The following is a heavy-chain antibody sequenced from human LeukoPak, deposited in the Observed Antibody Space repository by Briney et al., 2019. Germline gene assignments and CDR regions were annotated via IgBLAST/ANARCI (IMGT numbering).Heavy chain of an antibody. CDR1: GFTFSSYA. J-gene: IGHJ4*02. CDR2: ISGSGGST. V-gene: IGHV3-23*01. CDR3: AKNSGDYSYYDFWSGYGYYFDY. D-gene: IGHD3-3*01. Sequence: GGSLRLSCAASGFTFSSYAMSWVRQAPGKGLEWVSAISGSGGSTYYADSVKGRFTISRDNFKNTLYLQMNSLRAEDTAVYYCAKNSGDYSYYDFWSGYGYYFDYWGQGTLVTVSS.